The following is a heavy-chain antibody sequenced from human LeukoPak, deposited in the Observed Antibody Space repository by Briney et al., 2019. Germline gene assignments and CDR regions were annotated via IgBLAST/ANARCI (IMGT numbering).Heavy chain of an antibody. J-gene: IGHJ4*02. CDR2: IRYDGSNK. CDR3: AKDSASALVYGSGSYSDY. V-gene: IGHV3-30*02. Sequence: GGSLRLSCAASGFIFSSYGMHWVRQAPGKGLEWVAFIRYDGSNKYYADSVKGRFTISRDNSKNTLYLQMNSLRAEDTAVYYCAKDSASALVYGSGSYSDYWGQGTLVTVSS. CDR1: GFIFSSYG. D-gene: IGHD3-10*01.